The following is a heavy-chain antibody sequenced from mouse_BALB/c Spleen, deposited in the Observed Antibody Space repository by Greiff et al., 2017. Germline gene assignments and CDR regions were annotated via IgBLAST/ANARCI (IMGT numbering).Heavy chain of an antibody. CDR2: INSNGGST. V-gene: IGHV5-6-3*01. CDR1: GFTFSSYG. Sequence: DVKLVESGGGLVQPGGSLKLSCAASGFTFSSYGMSWVRQTPDKRLELVATINSNGGSTYYPDSVKGRFTISRDNAKNTLYLQMSSLKSEDTAMYYCARDYRYDYFDYWGQGTTLTVSS. J-gene: IGHJ2*01. CDR3: ARDYRYDYFDY. D-gene: IGHD2-14*01.